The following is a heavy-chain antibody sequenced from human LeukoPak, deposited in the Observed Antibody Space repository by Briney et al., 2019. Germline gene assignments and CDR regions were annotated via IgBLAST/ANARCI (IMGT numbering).Heavy chain of an antibody. J-gene: IGHJ5*02. CDR1: GGSISSGGYY. CDR2: IYYSGST. D-gene: IGHD3-22*01. Sequence: TSQTLSLTCTVSGGSISSGGYYWSWIRQHPGKGLEWIGYIYYSGSTYYNPSLKSRVTISVDTSKNQFSLKLSPVTAADTAVYYCARGPLHYYDSSGNNWFDPWGQGTLVTVSS. CDR3: ARGPLHYYDSSGNNWFDP. V-gene: IGHV4-31*03.